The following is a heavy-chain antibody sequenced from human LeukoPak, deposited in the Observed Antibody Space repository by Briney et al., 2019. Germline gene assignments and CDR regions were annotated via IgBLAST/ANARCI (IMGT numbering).Heavy chain of an antibody. J-gene: IGHJ4*02. D-gene: IGHD6-13*01. CDR3: ARGSDSSSWYAADY. Sequence: GGSLRLSCAASGFTLSSYGMHWVRQAPGKGLEWVAVIWYDGSNKYYADSVKGRFTISRDNSKNTLYLQMNSPRAEDTAVYYCARGSDSSSWYAADYWGQGTLVTVSS. CDR1: GFTLSSYG. V-gene: IGHV3-33*01. CDR2: IWYDGSNK.